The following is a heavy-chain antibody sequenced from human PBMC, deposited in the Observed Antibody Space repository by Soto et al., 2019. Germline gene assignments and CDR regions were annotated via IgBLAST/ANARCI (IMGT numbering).Heavy chain of an antibody. CDR1: GGSISSYY. Sequence: QVQLQESGPGLVKPSETLSLTCTVSGGSISSYYWSWIRQPPGKGLEWIGYIYYSGSTNYNPSLKSRVTISVDTSKNQFSLKLSSVTSADTAVYYCARRGSGSYWSWGQGTLVTVSS. J-gene: IGHJ5*02. D-gene: IGHD1-26*01. V-gene: IGHV4-59*08. CDR3: ARRGSGSYWS. CDR2: IYYSGST.